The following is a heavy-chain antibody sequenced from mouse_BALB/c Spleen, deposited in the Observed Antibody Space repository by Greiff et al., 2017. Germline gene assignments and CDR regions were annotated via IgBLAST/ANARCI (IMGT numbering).Heavy chain of an antibody. CDR2: ISSGGGST. CDR1: GFAFSSYD. D-gene: IGHD2-10*01. V-gene: IGHV5-12-1*01. Sequence: EVKLVESGGGLVKPGGSLKLSCAASGFAFSSYDMSWVRQTPEKRLEWVAYISSGGGSTYYPDTVKGRFTISRDNAKNTLYLQMSSLKSEDTAMYYCAKAYYGHLDYWGQGTTLTVSS. J-gene: IGHJ2*01. CDR3: AKAYYGHLDY.